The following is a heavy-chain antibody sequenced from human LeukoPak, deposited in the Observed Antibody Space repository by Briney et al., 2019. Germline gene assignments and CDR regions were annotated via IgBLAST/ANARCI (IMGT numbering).Heavy chain of an antibody. CDR2: IYYSGNT. D-gene: IGHD2/OR15-2a*01. CDR1: GGSISGYY. J-gene: IGHJ4*02. CDR3: ARGNRYFDY. V-gene: IGHV4-59*01. Sequence: SETLSLTCTVSGGSISGYYWSWIRQPPGKGLECIGYIYYSGNTNYHPSLKSRVTISVDPSKNQFSLKLSSVTAADTAVYYCARGNRYFDYWGQGTLVTVSS.